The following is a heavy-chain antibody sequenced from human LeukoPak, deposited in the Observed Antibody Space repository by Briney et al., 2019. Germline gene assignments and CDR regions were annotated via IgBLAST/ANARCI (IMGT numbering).Heavy chain of an antibody. V-gene: IGHV4-59*08. CDR3: ASLGTLRS. D-gene: IGHD7-27*01. CDR1: GGSISSYY. Sequence: SETLSLTCTVSGGSISSYYWSWIRQPPGKGLEWIGYIYYSGGTNYNPSLKSRVTISVDTSKNQFSVKLTSVTAADTAIYYCASLGTLRSWGQGTLVTVSS. J-gene: IGHJ5*02. CDR2: IYYSGGT.